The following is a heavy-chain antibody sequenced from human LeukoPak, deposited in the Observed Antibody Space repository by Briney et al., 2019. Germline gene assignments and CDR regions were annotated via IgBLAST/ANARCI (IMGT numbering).Heavy chain of an antibody. J-gene: IGHJ4*02. CDR3: AKDEYYYGSGSYYFDY. Sequence: SGGSLRLSCAASGFTFSSYAMSWVRQAPGKGLEWVSAISGSGGSTYYADSVKGRFTISRDNSKNTLYLQMNSLRAEDTAVYYCAKDEYYYGSGSYYFDYWGQGTLVTVSS. CDR1: GFTFSSYA. CDR2: ISGSGGST. D-gene: IGHD3-10*01. V-gene: IGHV3-23*01.